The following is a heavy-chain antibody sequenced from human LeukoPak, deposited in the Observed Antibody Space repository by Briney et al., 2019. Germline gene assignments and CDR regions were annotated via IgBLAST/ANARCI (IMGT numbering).Heavy chain of an antibody. CDR2: FDPEDGET. CDR3: ATVSVTFHGDYLYFDY. CDR1: GYTLTELS. J-gene: IGHJ4*02. D-gene: IGHD4-17*01. Sequence: ASVKVSCKVSGYTLTELSMHWVRQAHGKGLEWMGGFDPEDGETIYAQKFQGRVTMTEDTSTDTAYMELSSLRSEDTAVYYCATVSVTFHGDYLYFDYWGQGTLVTVSS. V-gene: IGHV1-24*01.